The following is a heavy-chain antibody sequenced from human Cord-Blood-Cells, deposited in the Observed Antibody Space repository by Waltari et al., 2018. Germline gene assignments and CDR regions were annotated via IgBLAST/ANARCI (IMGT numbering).Heavy chain of an antibody. CDR3: ARDRIIAAGDYYYYYYMDV. V-gene: IGHV3-33*01. D-gene: IGHD6-13*01. CDR2: IGYDGSNK. J-gene: IGHJ6*03. Sequence: QVQLVESGGGVVQPGRSLRLSCAASGFTFSSYGMHWVRQAPGKGLAWVAGIGYDGSNKYYADSVKGRFTISRDNSKNTLYLQMNSLRAEDTAVYYCARDRIIAAGDYYYYYYMDVWGKGTTVTVSS. CDR1: GFTFSSYG.